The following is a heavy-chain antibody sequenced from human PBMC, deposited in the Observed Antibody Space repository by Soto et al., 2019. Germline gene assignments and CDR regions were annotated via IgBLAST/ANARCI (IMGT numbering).Heavy chain of an antibody. D-gene: IGHD3-16*01. CDR2: ISYDGSNK. J-gene: IGHJ5*02. Sequence: PGGSLRLSCAASGFTFSSYAMHWVRQAPGKGLEWVAVISYDGSNKYYADSVKGRFTISRDNSKNTLYLQMNSLRAEDTAVYYFEGEKGVPGFGGGSAPGGKGTLVPVS. V-gene: IGHV3-30-3*01. CDR3: EGEKGVPGFGGGSAP. CDR1: GFTFSSYA.